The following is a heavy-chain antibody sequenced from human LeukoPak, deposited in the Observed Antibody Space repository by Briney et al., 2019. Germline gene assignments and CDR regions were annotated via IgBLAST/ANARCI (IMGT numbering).Heavy chain of an antibody. Sequence: GGSLRLSCAASGLTFSSYAMSWVRQAPGKGLEWVSAISGSGGSTYYADSVKGRFTISRDNSKNTLYLQMNSLRAEDTAVYYCAKDYDYGSGSYSWFDPWGQGTLVTVSS. V-gene: IGHV3-23*01. J-gene: IGHJ5*02. CDR3: AKDYDYGSGSYSWFDP. CDR2: ISGSGGST. CDR1: GLTFSSYA. D-gene: IGHD3-10*01.